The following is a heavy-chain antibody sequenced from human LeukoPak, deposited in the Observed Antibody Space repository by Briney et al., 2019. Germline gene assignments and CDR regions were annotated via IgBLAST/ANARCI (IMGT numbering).Heavy chain of an antibody. V-gene: IGHV4-4*07. Sequence: PSETLSLTCTVSGGSISSYYWSWIRQPAGKGLEWIGRIYTSGSANYNPSLKSRVTMSIDTSKNQFSLKLSSVTAADTAVYYCARGGRWFGELIPLRQPNYYYYYYMDVWGKGTTVTVSS. CDR3: ARGGRWFGELIPLRQPNYYYYYYMDV. J-gene: IGHJ6*03. CDR1: GGSISSYY. CDR2: IYTSGSA. D-gene: IGHD3-10*01.